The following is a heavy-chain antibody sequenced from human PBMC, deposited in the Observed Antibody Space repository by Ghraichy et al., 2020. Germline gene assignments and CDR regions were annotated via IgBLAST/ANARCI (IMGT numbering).Heavy chain of an antibody. CDR3: ARDPSGDYALSRPPDDY. D-gene: IGHD4-17*01. CDR2: IWYDGSNK. CDR1: GFTFSSYG. J-gene: IGHJ4*02. Sequence: GALRLSCAASGFTFSSYGMHWVRQAPGKGLEWVAVIWYDGSNKYYADSVKGRFTISRDNSKNTLYLQMNSLRAEDTAVYYCARDPSGDYALSRPPDDYWGQGTLVTVSS. V-gene: IGHV3-33*01.